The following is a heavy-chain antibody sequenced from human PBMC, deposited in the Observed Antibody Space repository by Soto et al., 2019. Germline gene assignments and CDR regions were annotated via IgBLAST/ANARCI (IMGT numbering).Heavy chain of an antibody. CDR1: GFTFSSYA. V-gene: IGHV3-30-3*01. CDR2: ISYDGSNK. D-gene: IGHD2-2*01. Sequence: GGSLRLSCAASGFTFSSYAMHWVRQAPGKGLEWVAVISYDGSNKYYADSVKGRFTISRDNSKNTLYLQMNSLRAEDTAVYYCARGAPPVVPAAIEYYYYGMHVWGQGTTVTVSS. J-gene: IGHJ6*02. CDR3: ARGAPPVVPAAIEYYYYGMHV.